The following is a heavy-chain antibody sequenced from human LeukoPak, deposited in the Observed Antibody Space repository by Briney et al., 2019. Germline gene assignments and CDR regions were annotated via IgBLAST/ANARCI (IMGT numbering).Heavy chain of an antibody. CDR1: GYSFTSYW. V-gene: IGHV5-51*01. D-gene: IGHD6-13*01. J-gene: IGHJ4*02. Sequence: GESLKMSCKVSGYSFTSYWIGWVRQMPGKGLEWMGIIYPGDSDTRYSPSFQGQVTISADKSISTAYLQWSSLKASDTAMCYCARLLIAAAGVFDYWGQGTLVTVSS. CDR3: ARLLIAAAGVFDY. CDR2: IYPGDSDT.